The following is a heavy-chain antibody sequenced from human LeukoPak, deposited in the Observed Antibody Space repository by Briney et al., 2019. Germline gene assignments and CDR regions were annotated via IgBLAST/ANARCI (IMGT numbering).Heavy chain of an antibody. V-gene: IGHV3-33*01. Sequence: GGSLRLSCAASGFTFSSYGMHGVRQAPGKGLEWVAGIWYDGSNKYYADSVKGRFTISRDNSKNTLYLQMNSLRAEDTAVYYCATHWGYSSTWQTFDYWGQGTLVTVSS. D-gene: IGHD6-13*01. CDR3: ATHWGYSSTWQTFDY. CDR1: GFTFSSYG. J-gene: IGHJ4*02. CDR2: IWYDGSNK.